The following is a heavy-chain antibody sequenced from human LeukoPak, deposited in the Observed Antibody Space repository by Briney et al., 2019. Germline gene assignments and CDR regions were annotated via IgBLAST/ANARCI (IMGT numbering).Heavy chain of an antibody. D-gene: IGHD4-11*01. CDR1: GVSISGGY. J-gene: IGHJ4*02. Sequence: PSETLSLTCTVSGVSISGGYWSWVRQPPGRGLEWIGYVYTSGSTNYNPSLKSRVTISVDTSKSQFALKLSSVTAADTAVYYRAKSYFDYSTYYSYYFNLWGQGALVTVSS. V-gene: IGHV4-4*09. CDR3: AKSYFDYSTYYSYYFNL. CDR2: VYTSGST.